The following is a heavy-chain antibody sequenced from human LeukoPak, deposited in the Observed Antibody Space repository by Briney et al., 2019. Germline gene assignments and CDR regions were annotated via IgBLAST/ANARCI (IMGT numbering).Heavy chain of an antibody. Sequence: ASVKVSCKASGYTFTGYYMHWVRQAPGQELEWMGWINPNSGGTNYAQKFQGRFTMTRDTSISTAYMELSRLRSDDTAVYYCARQNWETDFDYWGQGTLVTVSS. V-gene: IGHV1-2*02. CDR3: ARQNWETDFDY. D-gene: IGHD7-27*01. CDR1: GYTFTGYY. CDR2: INPNSGGT. J-gene: IGHJ4*02.